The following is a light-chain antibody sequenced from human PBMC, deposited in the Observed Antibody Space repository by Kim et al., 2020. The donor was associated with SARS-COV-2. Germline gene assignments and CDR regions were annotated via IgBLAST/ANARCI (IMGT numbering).Light chain of an antibody. CDR3: SSYAGTNNVI. CDR2: DVS. V-gene: IGLV2-8*01. Sequence: GQSVAISCTGTSSDIGTYHHVSWYQQHPGKAPKLLIYDVSKRPSGVPDRFSACKSGNTASLTVSGLQAEDEADYYCSSYAGTNNVIFGGGTQLTVL. J-gene: IGLJ2*01. CDR1: SSDIGTYHH.